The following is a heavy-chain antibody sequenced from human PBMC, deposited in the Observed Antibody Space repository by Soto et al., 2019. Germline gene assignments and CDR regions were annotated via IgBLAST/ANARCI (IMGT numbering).Heavy chain of an antibody. CDR2: MNPNSGNT. CDR1: GYTFTSYD. D-gene: IGHD3-3*01. J-gene: IGHJ4*02. V-gene: IGHV1-8*01. Sequence: QVQLVQSGAEVKKPGASVKVSCKASGYTFTSYDINWVRQATGQGLERMGWMNPNSGNTGYAQKFQGRVTMTRNTSISTAYMELSSLRSEDTAVYYCARGHGVTYYDFWSGYHGPGTEDYWGQGTLVTVSS. CDR3: ARGHGVTYYDFWSGYHGPGTEDY.